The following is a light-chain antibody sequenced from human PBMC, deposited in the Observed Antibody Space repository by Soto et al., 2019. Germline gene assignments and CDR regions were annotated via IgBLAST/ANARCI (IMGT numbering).Light chain of an antibody. CDR2: DVS. Sequence: QSAQTQPASVSGSPGQSITISCTGTSSDVGGYNYVSWYQQYPGKAPKLMIYDVSNQPSGVSDRFSGSKSGNTASLTISGLQAEDEADYYCSSYTSSSTYVFGTGTKVTVL. CDR3: SSYTSSSTYV. J-gene: IGLJ1*01. V-gene: IGLV2-14*01. CDR1: SSDVGGYNY.